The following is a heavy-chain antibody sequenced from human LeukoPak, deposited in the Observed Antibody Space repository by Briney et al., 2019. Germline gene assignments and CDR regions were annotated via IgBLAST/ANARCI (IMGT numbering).Heavy chain of an antibody. CDR1: GFTFSVYA. Sequence: GGSLRLSCAASGFTFSVYAMSWVRQAPGKGLEWVSGISGSGDSTFYADAVKGRFTISRDNSKNTLYLQMNSLRAEDTALYYCVRNSGGSAAHPFDYRGQGTLVTVSS. CDR2: ISGSGDST. D-gene: IGHD6-13*01. CDR3: VRNSGGSAAHPFDY. V-gene: IGHV3-23*01. J-gene: IGHJ4*02.